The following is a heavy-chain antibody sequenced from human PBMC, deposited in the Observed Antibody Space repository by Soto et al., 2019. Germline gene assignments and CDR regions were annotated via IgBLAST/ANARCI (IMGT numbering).Heavy chain of an antibody. CDR2: IHYSGNT. D-gene: IGHD1-7*01. Sequence: QVQLQESGPGLVKPSQTLSLSCTVSGDSVSTSGFYWNWIRQHPGKGLEWIGYIHYSGNTYYNPSLKSRVTISLDTSQNQFSLKLSSVTAADAAVYYCAREMELLGEKELGNWGQGTLVIVSS. J-gene: IGHJ4*02. CDR1: GDSVSTSGFY. CDR3: AREMELLGEKELGN. V-gene: IGHV4-31*03.